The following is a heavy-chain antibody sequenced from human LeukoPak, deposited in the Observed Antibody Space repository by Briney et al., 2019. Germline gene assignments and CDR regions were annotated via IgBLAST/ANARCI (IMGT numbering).Heavy chain of an antibody. Sequence: PSDTLSLTCILYGGSVSSSNYYWGWIRQPPGKGLEWIGGVCYSGNTYYTPTLKSRVTVSVDTSTHQFSLKLSSATAADTAVYYCARHKGQHTVDYWGQGTLVTVSS. V-gene: IGHV4-39*01. J-gene: IGHJ4*02. D-gene: IGHD2-2*01. CDR1: GGSVSSSNYY. CDR2: VCYSGNT. CDR3: ARHKGQHTVDY.